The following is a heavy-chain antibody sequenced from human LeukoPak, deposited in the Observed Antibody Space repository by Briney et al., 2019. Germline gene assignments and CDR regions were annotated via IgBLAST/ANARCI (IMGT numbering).Heavy chain of an antibody. CDR3: ARVPPASSTWYYMDV. J-gene: IGHJ6*03. D-gene: IGHD6-13*01. V-gene: IGHV4-30-2*01. Sequence: SETLSLTCTVSGGSISSGGYYWSWIRQPPGKGLEWIGYIYHSGSTYYNPSLKSRVTISVDRSKNQFSLKLSSVTAADTAVYYCARVPPASSTWYYMDVWGKGTTVTVSS. CDR1: GGSISSGGYY. CDR2: IYHSGST.